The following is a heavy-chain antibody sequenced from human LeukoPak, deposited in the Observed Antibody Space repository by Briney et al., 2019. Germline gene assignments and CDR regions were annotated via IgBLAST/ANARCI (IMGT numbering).Heavy chain of an antibody. CDR1: GVSIDSYY. V-gene: IGHV4-59*12. J-gene: IGHJ4*02. D-gene: IGHD5-12*01. CDR2: IYYRGTT. Sequence: PSETLSLTCTVSGVSIDSYYWSWIRQPPGKGLEWIAYIYYRGTTSYNPFLKSRVTISVDTSKNQFSLKLNSVTAADTAVYYCARLPRYGGYDHFDYWGQGILVIVSS. CDR3: ARLPRYGGYDHFDY.